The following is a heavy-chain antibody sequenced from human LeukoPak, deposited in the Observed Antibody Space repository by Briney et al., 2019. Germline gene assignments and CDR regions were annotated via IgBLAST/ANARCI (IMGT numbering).Heavy chain of an antibody. J-gene: IGHJ3*02. V-gene: IGHV4-39*07. CDR1: GGSISSSSYY. Sequence: PSETLSLTCTVSGGSISSSSYYWGWIRQPPGKGLEWIGSIYYSGSTCYNPSLKSRVTISVDTSKNQFSLKLSSVTAADTAVYYCARAQDYVRYFDENDAFDIWGQGTMVTVSS. CDR3: ARAQDYVRYFDENDAFDI. D-gene: IGHD3-9*01. CDR2: IYYSGST.